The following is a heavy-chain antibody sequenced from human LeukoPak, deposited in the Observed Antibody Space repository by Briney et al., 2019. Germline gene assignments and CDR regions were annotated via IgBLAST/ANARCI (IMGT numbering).Heavy chain of an antibody. D-gene: IGHD5-18*01. CDR1: GFTFSSYS. CDR3: ARDDGSYGPFDY. V-gene: IGHV3-48*04. Sequence: PGGSLRLSCAASGFTFSSYSMNWVRQAPGKGLEWVSYISSSSSTISYADSVKGRFTISRDNAKNTLYLQMNSLRAEDTAVYYCARDDGSYGPFDYWGQGTLVTVSS. J-gene: IGHJ4*02. CDR2: ISSSSSTI.